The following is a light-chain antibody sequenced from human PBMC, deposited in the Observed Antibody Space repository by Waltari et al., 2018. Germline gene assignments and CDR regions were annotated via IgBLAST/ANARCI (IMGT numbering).Light chain of an antibody. CDR3: VLYLPSGIWV. Sequence: QTVVTQEPSFSVSPGGTVTLTCALSSGSVSTSFSSGWYQQTPGQAPRTLIYSTNTRSSGVPDRFSGSILGSKAALTITGAQADDESDYYCVLYLPSGIWVFGGGTKLTVL. CDR1: SGSVSTSFS. V-gene: IGLV8-61*01. CDR2: STN. J-gene: IGLJ3*02.